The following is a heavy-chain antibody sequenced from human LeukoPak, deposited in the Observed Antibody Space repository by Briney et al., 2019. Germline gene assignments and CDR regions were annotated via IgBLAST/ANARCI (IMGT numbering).Heavy chain of an antibody. J-gene: IGHJ4*02. Sequence: GRSLRLSCAASGFTFSSYGMHWVRQAPGKGLEWVAVIWYDGSNKYYADSVKGRFTISRDNSKNTLYLQINSLRAEDTAVYYCVRDWQQLAFDYWGQGTLVTVSS. CDR1: GFTFSSYG. CDR3: VRDWQQLAFDY. D-gene: IGHD6-13*01. V-gene: IGHV3-33*01. CDR2: IWYDGSNK.